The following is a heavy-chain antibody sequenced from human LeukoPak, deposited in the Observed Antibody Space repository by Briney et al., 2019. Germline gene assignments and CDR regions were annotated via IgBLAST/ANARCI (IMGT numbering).Heavy chain of an antibody. Sequence: ASVKVSCKASGGTFSSYAISWVRQAPGQGREWMGRIIPIFGTASYAQKFQGRVTITTDESTSTAYMELSSLRSEDTAVYYYASGAMILHHNWFDPGGQGTLVTVNS. J-gene: IGHJ5*02. D-gene: IGHD3-22*01. CDR1: GGTFSSYA. CDR2: IIPIFGTA. CDR3: ASGAMILHHNWFDP. V-gene: IGHV1-69*05.